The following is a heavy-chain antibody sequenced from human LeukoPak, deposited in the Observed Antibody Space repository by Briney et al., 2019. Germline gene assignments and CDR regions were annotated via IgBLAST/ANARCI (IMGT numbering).Heavy chain of an antibody. CDR3: ARVAYSSSIVKP. Sequence: SETLSLTCTVSGGSISSGGYYWSWIRQHPGKGLEWIGYIYYSGSTYYNPSLKSRVTISVDTSKNQFSLKLSSVTAADTAVYYCARVAYSSSIVKPWGQGTLVTVSS. J-gene: IGHJ5*02. CDR2: IYYSGST. V-gene: IGHV4-31*03. CDR1: GGSISSGGYY. D-gene: IGHD6-6*01.